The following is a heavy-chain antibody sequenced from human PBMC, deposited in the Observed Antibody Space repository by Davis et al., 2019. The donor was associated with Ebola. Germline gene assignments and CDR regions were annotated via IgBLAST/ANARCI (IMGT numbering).Heavy chain of an antibody. CDR2: SSGSGGST. J-gene: IGHJ4*02. D-gene: IGHD6-19*01. CDR1: GFTFSSYA. CDR3: AKGPSSGWYYFDY. V-gene: IGHV3-23*01. Sequence: GGSLRLSCAASGFTFSSYAMSWVRQAPGKGLEWVSASSGSGGSTYYADSVKGRFTISRDNSKNTLYLQMNSLRAEDTGVYYCAKGPSSGWYYFDYWGQGTLVTVSS.